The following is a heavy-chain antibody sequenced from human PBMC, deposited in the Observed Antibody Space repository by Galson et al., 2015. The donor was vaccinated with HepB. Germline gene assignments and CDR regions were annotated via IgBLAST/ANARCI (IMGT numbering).Heavy chain of an antibody. Sequence: SLRLSCAASGFTFSSYWMSWVRQAPGKGLEWVANIKQDGSEKYYVDSVKGRFTISRDNAKNSLYLQMNSLRAEDTAVYYCARDRAGGSYFGGAFDYWGQGTLVTVSS. J-gene: IGHJ4*02. CDR3: ARDRAGGSYFGGAFDY. V-gene: IGHV3-7*03. CDR1: GFTFSSYW. CDR2: IKQDGSEK. D-gene: IGHD1-26*01.